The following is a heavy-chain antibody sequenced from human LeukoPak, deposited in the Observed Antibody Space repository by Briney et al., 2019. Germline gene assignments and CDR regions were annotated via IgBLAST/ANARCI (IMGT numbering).Heavy chain of an antibody. CDR2: INHSGST. CDR1: GGSFNDFY. V-gene: IGHV4-34*01. Sequence: PSETLSLTWSVYGGSFNDFYCSRSRQAPGKGPEWIGEINHSGSTNYNPSLKSRVTISVDTPSNQFSLKRSALTDADTHVYYFARRVRRRIVVGPAATAFDYWGQGTLVTVSS. J-gene: IGHJ4*02. CDR3: ARRVRRRIVVGPAATAFDY. D-gene: IGHD2-2*01.